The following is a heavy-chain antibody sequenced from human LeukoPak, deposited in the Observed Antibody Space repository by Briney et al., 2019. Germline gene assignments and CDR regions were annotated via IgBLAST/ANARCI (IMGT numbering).Heavy chain of an antibody. CDR1: GFTFSDYY. Sequence: GGSLRLSCAASGFTFSDYYMSWIRQAPGKGLEWVSYISSSGSTIYYADSVKGRFTISRDNAKNSLYLQMNSLRAEDTAVYYCARDRGGYYYGSGSYYNAEYFQHWGQGTLVTVSS. V-gene: IGHV3-11*01. D-gene: IGHD3-10*01. CDR3: ARDRGGYYYGSGSYYNAEYFQH. J-gene: IGHJ1*01. CDR2: ISSSGSTI.